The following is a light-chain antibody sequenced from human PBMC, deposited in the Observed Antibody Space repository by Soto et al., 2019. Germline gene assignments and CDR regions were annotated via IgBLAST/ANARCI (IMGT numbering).Light chain of an antibody. V-gene: IGKV3-20*01. CDR3: QQYGRSPFT. Sequence: EIVLTQSPGTLSLSPGERATLSCRASQSFSSSYLAWYQQKPGQAPSLLIYGASSRTTGIPDRFSGSGSGTDSPLTISRLEPEDFALYYCQQYGRSPFTFGPGTKVDIK. CDR1: QSFSSSY. J-gene: IGKJ3*01. CDR2: GAS.